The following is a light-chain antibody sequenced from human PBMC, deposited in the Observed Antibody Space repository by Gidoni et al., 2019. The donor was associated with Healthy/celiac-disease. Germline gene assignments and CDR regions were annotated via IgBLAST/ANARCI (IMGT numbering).Light chain of an antibody. CDR1: QSISSY. J-gene: IGKJ3*01. V-gene: IGKV1-39*01. CDR3: QQSYSTPQFT. Sequence: DIQMTQSPSSLSASVGDRVNITCRASQSISSYLNWYQQKPGKAPKLLIYSASSLQSAVPSRFSGSGSGTDFTLTISSLQPEDFATYYCQQSYSTPQFTFGPGTKVDIK. CDR2: SAS.